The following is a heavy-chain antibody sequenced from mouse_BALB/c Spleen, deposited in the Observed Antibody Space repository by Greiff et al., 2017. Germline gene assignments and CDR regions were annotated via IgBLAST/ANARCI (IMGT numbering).Heavy chain of an antibody. J-gene: IGHJ3*01. CDR2: IDPSDSYT. V-gene: IGHV1-69*02. D-gene: IGHD2-4*01. CDR3: ASSVRYDYEGFAY. Sequence: VQLQQPGAELVKPGASVKLSCKASGYTFTSYWMHWVKQRPGQGLEWIGEIDPSDSYTNYNQKFKGKATLTVDKSSSTAYMQLSSLTSEDSAVYYCASSVRYDYEGFAYWGQGTLVTVSA. CDR1: GYTFTSYW.